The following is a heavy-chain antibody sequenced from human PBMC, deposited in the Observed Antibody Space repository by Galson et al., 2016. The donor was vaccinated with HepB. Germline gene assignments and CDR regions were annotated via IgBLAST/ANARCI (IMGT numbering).Heavy chain of an antibody. CDR3: ARDVRVGSSWYPYSGGMDV. CDR1: GFTVSRNY. V-gene: IGHV3-53*01. J-gene: IGHJ6*02. D-gene: IGHD6-13*01. CDR2: IYGAGST. Sequence: SLRLSCAASGFTVSRNYMSWVRQAPGKGLEWVSLIYGAGSTYYADSVKGRFTISRDKSKNTLYLQMNSLRVEDTAVYYCARDVRVGSSWYPYSGGMDVWGQGTTVTVSS.